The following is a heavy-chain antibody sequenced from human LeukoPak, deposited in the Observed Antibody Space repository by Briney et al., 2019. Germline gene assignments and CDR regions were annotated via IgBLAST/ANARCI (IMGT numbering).Heavy chain of an antibody. D-gene: IGHD3-9*01. CDR1: GFTVSSYA. CDR2: TSGSGGST. CDR3: ANWDYDILTGYYIPLGY. Sequence: GGSLRLSCAASGFTVSSYAMSWVRQAAGKGLEWVSATSGSGGSTYYADSVKGRFTISRDNSKNTLYLQMNSLRAEDTAVYYCANWDYDILTGYYIPLGYWGQGTLVTVSS. V-gene: IGHV3-23*01. J-gene: IGHJ4*02.